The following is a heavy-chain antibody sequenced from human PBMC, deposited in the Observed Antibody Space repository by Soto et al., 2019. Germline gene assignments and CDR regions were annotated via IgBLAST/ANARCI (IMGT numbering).Heavy chain of an antibody. Sequence: QLQLQESGPGLVKPSETLSLTCTVSGGSISSSSYYWGWIRQPPGKGLEWIGSFYYSGSTHYNPSLRSRVTISVDTSKNQVSRKVSSVTAADTSVYYCARRTIEVYGVTTDYFDYWGQGTLVTVSS. CDR3: ARRTIEVYGVTTDYFDY. CDR2: FYYSGST. V-gene: IGHV4-39*01. D-gene: IGHD4-17*01. J-gene: IGHJ4*02. CDR1: GGSISSSSYY.